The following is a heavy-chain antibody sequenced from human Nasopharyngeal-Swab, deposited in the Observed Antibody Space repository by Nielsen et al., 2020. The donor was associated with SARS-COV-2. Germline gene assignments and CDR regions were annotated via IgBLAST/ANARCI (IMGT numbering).Heavy chain of an antibody. D-gene: IGHD6-19*01. CDR1: GFTFSSYS. V-gene: IGHV3-48*01. CDR2: ISSSSSTI. Sequence: GESLKISCAASGFTFSSYSMNWVRQAPGKGLEWVSYISSSSSTIYYADSVKGRFTISRDNAKNSLYLQMNSLRAEDTAVYYCAGTDRGISGWSSARVDYWGQGTLVTVSS. CDR3: AGTDRGISGWSSARVDY. J-gene: IGHJ4*02.